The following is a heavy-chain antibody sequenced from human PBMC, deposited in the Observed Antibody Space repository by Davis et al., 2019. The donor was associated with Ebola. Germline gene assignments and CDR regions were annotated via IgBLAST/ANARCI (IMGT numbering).Heavy chain of an antibody. V-gene: IGHV3-23*01. Sequence: PGGSLRLSCAAPGFTFSNYDMSWVRQVPGKGLEWVSTISASEGHTHYSDSVKGRFTISRDNSKDTLYLQMNSLRAEDTATYYCARYCHYPDCSYFDCWGQGTMVAVSS. CDR1: GFTFSNYD. D-gene: IGHD2-15*01. CDR3: ARYCHYPDCSYFDC. J-gene: IGHJ4*02. CDR2: ISASEGHT.